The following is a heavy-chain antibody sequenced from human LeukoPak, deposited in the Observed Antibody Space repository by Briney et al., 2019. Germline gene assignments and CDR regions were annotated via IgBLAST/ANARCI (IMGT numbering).Heavy chain of an antibody. Sequence: SETLSLTCAVSGGSFSGYYWSWIRQPPGKGLEWIGEINHSGSTNYNPSLKSRVTISVDTSKNQFSLKLSSVTAADTAVYYCARMTTGHWYFDLWGRGTLVTVSS. D-gene: IGHD4-17*01. CDR1: GGSFSGYY. CDR2: INHSGST. V-gene: IGHV4-34*01. J-gene: IGHJ2*01. CDR3: ARMTTGHWYFDL.